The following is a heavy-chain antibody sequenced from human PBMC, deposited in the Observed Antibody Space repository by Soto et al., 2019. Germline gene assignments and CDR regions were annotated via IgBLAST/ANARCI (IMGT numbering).Heavy chain of an antibody. D-gene: IGHD3-9*01. Sequence: DVQLVESGGGLVQPGRSLRFSCAASGFTFDDHAMHWVRQAPGKALEWVSGISWKSGSIGYADSVTGGFTISRDNAKNSLYLQMNSLTAEDTALYYSAKDPDPYFDVYYMDVRGKGTTVTVSS. CDR1: GFTFDDHA. V-gene: IGHV3-9*01. CDR3: AKDPDPYFDVYYMDV. CDR2: ISWKSGSI. J-gene: IGHJ6*03.